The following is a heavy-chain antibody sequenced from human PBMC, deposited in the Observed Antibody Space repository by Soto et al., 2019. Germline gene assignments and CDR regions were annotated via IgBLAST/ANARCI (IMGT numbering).Heavy chain of an antibody. CDR2: IYYSGST. CDR1: GGSISSSSYY. V-gene: IGHV4-39*01. Sequence: QLQLQESGPGLVKPSETLSLTCTVSGGSISSSSYYWGWIRQPPGKGLEWIGSIYYSGSTYYNPSLKSRVTISVDTSKNQFSLKLSSVTAADTAVYYCARPPYYYDSSGYHDAFDIWGQGTMVTVSS. D-gene: IGHD3-22*01. J-gene: IGHJ3*02. CDR3: ARPPYYYDSSGYHDAFDI.